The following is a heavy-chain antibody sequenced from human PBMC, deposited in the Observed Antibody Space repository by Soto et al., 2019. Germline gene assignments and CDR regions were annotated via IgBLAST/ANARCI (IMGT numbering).Heavy chain of an antibody. CDR3: AADSSGYYQFDY. J-gene: IGHJ4*02. CDR2: IYYSGST. V-gene: IGHV4-59*08. Sequence: SETLSLTCTVSGGSITSYNWNWIRQPPGKGLEWIGYIYYSGSTRYNPSLKSRVTISVGTSKKQFSLTLSSVTAADTAVYYCAADSSGYYQFDYWGQGTLVTV. CDR1: GGSITSYN. D-gene: IGHD3-22*01.